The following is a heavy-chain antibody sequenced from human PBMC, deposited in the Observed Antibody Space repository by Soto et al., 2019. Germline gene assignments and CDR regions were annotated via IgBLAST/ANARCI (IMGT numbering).Heavy chain of an antibody. CDR2: IIPIFGTA. D-gene: IGHD3-22*01. J-gene: IGHJ4*02. CDR3: AGDVGADYDSSGLDY. Sequence: SVKVSCKASGGTFSSYAISWVRQAPGQGLEWMGGIIPIFGTANYAQKFQGRVTITADESTSTAYMELSSLRSEDTAVYYCAGDVGADYDSSGLDYWGQGTLVTVSS. V-gene: IGHV1-69*13. CDR1: GGTFSSYA.